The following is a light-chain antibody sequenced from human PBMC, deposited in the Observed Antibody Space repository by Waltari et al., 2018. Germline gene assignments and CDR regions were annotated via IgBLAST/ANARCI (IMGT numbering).Light chain of an antibody. J-gene: IGKJ3*01. CDR2: WAS. CDR1: QSLLYISNNKNS. V-gene: IGKV4-1*01. CDR3: QQYYITPPVT. Sequence: IVMTQSPDSLPVSLGERATLHCKSSQSLLYISNNKNSLAWYQQKPGQPPKLLIYWASTRESGVPERFSGSGSGTEFTLTISSLQAEDVAVYYCQQYYITPPVTFGPGTKVDIK.